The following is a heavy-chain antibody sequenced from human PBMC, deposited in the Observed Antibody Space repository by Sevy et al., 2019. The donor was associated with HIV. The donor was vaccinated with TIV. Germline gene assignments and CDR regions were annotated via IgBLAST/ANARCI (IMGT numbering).Heavy chain of an antibody. D-gene: IGHD5-18*01. CDR3: AKGTDTAMVTRYYYGYGMDV. CDR2: ISYDGSNK. J-gene: IGHJ6*02. Sequence: GGSLRLSCAASGFTFSSYGMHWVRQAPGKGLEWVAVISYDGSNKYYADSVKGRFTIFRDNSKNTLDLQMNSRRAEDTAVYYCAKGTDTAMVTRYYYGYGMDVWGQGTTVTVSS. V-gene: IGHV3-30*18. CDR1: GFTFSSYG.